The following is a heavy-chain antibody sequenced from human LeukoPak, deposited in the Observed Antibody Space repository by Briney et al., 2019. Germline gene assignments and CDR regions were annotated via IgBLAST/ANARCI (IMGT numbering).Heavy chain of an antibody. CDR1: GFTFRSYE. J-gene: IGHJ5*02. CDR2: ISSTGSAI. CDR3: ARASSPYYYDSSGYIA. V-gene: IGHV3-48*03. Sequence: VGSPRHSCAASGFTFRSYEMNWVRQAPGKGLEWISYISSTGSAIYYADSVKGRFAISRDNAKNSLYLQMNSLRAEETAVYYCARASSPYYYDSSGYIAWGQGTLVTV. D-gene: IGHD3-22*01.